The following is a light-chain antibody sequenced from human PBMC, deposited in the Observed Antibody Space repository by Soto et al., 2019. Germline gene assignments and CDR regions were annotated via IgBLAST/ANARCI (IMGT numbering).Light chain of an antibody. CDR3: QQYGSSPRT. CDR2: GAA. Sequence: EIVLTQSPGTLSLSPGERATLSCRASQSVSSSYLAWHQQKPGQAPRLLIYGAASRATGIPARFSGSGSGTDFTLTISRLEPEDFAVYYCQQYGSSPRTFGKGTKVESK. V-gene: IGKV3-20*01. J-gene: IGKJ1*01. CDR1: QSVSSSY.